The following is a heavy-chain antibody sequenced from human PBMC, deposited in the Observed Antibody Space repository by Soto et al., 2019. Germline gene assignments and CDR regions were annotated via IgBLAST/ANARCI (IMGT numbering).Heavy chain of an antibody. V-gene: IGHV1-3*01. Sequence: GASVKVSCKAPGYTFTSYAMHWVRQAPGQRLEWMGWINAGNGNTKYSQKFQGRVTITRDTSASTAYMELSSPRSEDTAVYYCARDDPGYSSGWDFDYWGQGTLVTVSS. CDR2: INAGNGNT. J-gene: IGHJ4*02. D-gene: IGHD6-19*01. CDR3: ARDDPGYSSGWDFDY. CDR1: GYTFTSYA.